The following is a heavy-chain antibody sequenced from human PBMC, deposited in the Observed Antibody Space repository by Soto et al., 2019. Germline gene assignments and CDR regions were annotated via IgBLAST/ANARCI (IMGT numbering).Heavy chain of an antibody. CDR2: INSDGSST. CDR1: GFTFSSYW. D-gene: IGHD2-15*01. CDR3: VRTSLVVAAATREDY. V-gene: IGHV3-74*01. Sequence: EVQLVESGGGLVQPGGSLRLSCAASGFTFSSYWMHWVRQAPGKGLVWVSRINSDGSSTSYADSLKGRFTISRDNAKNTLYLQMNSRRAEDTAVYYCVRTSLVVAAATREDYWGQGTLVTVSS. J-gene: IGHJ4*02.